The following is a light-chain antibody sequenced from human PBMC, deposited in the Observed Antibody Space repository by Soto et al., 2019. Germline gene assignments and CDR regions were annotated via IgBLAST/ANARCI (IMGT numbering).Light chain of an antibody. J-gene: IGLJ2*01. CDR2: DVS. CDR3: SSYTSSSTLEVV. CDR1: SSDVCGYNY. V-gene: IGLV2-14*01. Sequence: QSVLTQPASVSGSPGQSITISCTGTSSDVCGYNYVSWYQQHPGKAPKLMIYDVSNRPSGVSNRFSGSKSGNTASLTIYGLQAEDEADYYCSSYTSSSTLEVVFGGGTKLTVL.